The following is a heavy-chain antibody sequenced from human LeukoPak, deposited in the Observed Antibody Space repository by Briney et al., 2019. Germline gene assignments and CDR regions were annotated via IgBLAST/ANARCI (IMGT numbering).Heavy chain of an antibody. J-gene: IGHJ3*02. CDR2: IHYSGST. CDR3: ARVSPEYYYDSSGALVGAFDI. D-gene: IGHD3-22*01. Sequence: PSETLSLTCSVSGGSISSSNYYWGWIRQPPGKGLEWIGSIHYSGSTYYNPSLKSRVTISEDTSKTQFSLKLSSVTAADTAVYYCARVSPEYYYDSSGALVGAFDIWGQGTMVTVSS. V-gene: IGHV4-39*07. CDR1: GGSISSSNYY.